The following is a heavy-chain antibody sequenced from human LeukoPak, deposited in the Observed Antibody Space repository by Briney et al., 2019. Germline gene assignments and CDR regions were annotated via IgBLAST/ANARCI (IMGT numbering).Heavy chain of an antibody. V-gene: IGHV3-21*01. CDR1: GFTFSSYS. D-gene: IGHD6-19*01. CDR2: ISSSSSYI. CDR3: ARDRWGQWLVRGFDY. Sequence: GGSLRLFCAASGFTFSSYSMNWVRQAPGKGLVWVSSISSSSSYIYYADSVKGRFTISRDNAKNSLYLQMNSLRAEDTAVYYCARDRWGQWLVRGFDYWGQGTLVTVSS. J-gene: IGHJ4*02.